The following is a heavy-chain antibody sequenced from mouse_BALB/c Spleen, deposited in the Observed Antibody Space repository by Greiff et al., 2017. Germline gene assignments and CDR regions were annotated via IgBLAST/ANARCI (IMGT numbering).Heavy chain of an antibody. CDR2: IDPENGDT. D-gene: IGHD1-2*01. V-gene: IGHV14-4*02. CDR1: GFNIKDYY. J-gene: IGHJ1*01. Sequence: VHVKQSGAELVRSGASVKLSCTASGFNIKDYYMHWVKQRPEQGLEWIGWIDPENGDTEYAPKFQGKATMTTDTSSNTAYLQLSSLTSEDTAVYYCTIGIFITTATGYFDVWGAGTTVTVSS. CDR3: TIGIFITTATGYFDV.